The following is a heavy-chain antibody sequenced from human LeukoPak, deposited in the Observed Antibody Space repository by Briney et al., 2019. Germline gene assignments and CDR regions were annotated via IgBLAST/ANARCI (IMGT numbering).Heavy chain of an antibody. CDR1: GVTFSSYW. Sequence: VGSLRLSCAASGVTFSSYWMHWVRQAPGKGLGWVSRINSDGSSTSYADSVKGRSTISRDNAKSTLYLQMNSLTAEDTAVYYCARDLTGDAYWGQGTLVTVSS. J-gene: IGHJ4*02. CDR3: ARDLTGDAY. D-gene: IGHD7-27*01. CDR2: INSDGSST. V-gene: IGHV3-74*01.